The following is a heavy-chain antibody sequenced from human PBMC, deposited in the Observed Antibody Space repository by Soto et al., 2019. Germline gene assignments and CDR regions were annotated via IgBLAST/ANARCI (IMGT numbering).Heavy chain of an antibody. CDR2: INTDGGRT. V-gene: IGHV3-74*01. CDR3: ARVKSGSYDWFDP. CDR1: GFTFGNYW. Sequence: PGGSLRLSCAASGFTFGNYWMHWVRQAPGKGLMWVSRINTDGGRTTYADSVKGRFAISRDNAKNTVYLQMNSLRAEDTAVYYCARVKSGSYDWFDPWGQGTLITVSS. J-gene: IGHJ5*02. D-gene: IGHD3-10*01.